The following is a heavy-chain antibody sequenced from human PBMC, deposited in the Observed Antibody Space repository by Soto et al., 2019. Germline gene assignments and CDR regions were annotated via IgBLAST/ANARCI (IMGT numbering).Heavy chain of an antibody. CDR1: GLSLSTTGVG. Sequence: QITLKESGPTLVTPTQTLTLTCTFSGLSLSTTGVGVGWIRQPPGKALEWLALIYWDDAKRYSPSLNSRLTITKDTSKTPVVLTMPNMDPVDTATYYCVQSRCGGDCLQSYSSHSYYGLAVGCEGTTVTVSS. CDR3: VQSRCGGDCLQSYSSHSYYGLAV. D-gene: IGHD2-21*02. J-gene: IGHJ6*04. V-gene: IGHV2-5*02. CDR2: IYWDDAK.